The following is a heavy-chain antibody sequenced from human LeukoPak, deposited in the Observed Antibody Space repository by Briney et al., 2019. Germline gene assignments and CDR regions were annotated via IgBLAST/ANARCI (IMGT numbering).Heavy chain of an antibody. Sequence: GGSLRLSCAASGFTFSTSAMSWVRQAPGKGLEWVSAISGSGGSTYYADSVKGRFTISRDNSKNTLYLQMNSLRAEDTAVYYCAKDPPHYYYYMDVWGKGTTVTVSS. CDR2: ISGSGGST. J-gene: IGHJ6*03. CDR1: GFTFSTSA. CDR3: AKDPPHYYYYMDV. V-gene: IGHV3-23*01.